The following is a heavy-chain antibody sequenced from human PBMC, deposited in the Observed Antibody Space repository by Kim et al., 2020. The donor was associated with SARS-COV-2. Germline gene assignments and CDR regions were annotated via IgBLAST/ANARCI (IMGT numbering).Heavy chain of an antibody. D-gene: IGHD2-15*01. J-gene: IGHJ5*02. CDR3: ARERPTHFQARRYCSGGSCYSNNWFDP. CDR1: GFTFSSYA. V-gene: IGHV3-30-3*01. CDR2: ISYDGSNK. Sequence: GGSLRLSCAASGFTFSSYAMHWVRQAPGKGLEWVAVISYDGSNKYYADSVKGRFTISRDNSKNTLYLQMNSLRAEDTAVYYCARERPTHFQARRYCSGGSCYSNNWFDPWGQGTLVTVSS.